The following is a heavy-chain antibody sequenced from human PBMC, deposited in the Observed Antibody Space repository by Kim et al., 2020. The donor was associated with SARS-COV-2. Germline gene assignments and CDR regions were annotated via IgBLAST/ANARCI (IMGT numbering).Heavy chain of an antibody. CDR3: ARGASSWSNDWFDP. Sequence: TNYAQKLQGRVTMTTDTSTSTAYMELRGLRSDDTAVYYCARGASSWSNDWFDPWGQGTLVTVSS. V-gene: IGHV1-18*01. CDR2: T. D-gene: IGHD6-13*01. J-gene: IGHJ5*02.